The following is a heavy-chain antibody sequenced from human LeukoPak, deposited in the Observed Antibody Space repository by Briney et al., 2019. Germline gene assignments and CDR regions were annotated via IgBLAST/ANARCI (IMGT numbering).Heavy chain of an antibody. V-gene: IGHV3-30*18. CDR3: AKDNKRYSYDY. Sequence: TGGSLRLSCAASGFTFSSYGMHWVRQGPGKGLEWVAVISGDGTNKYYTDSVKGRFTISRDSSKNTLFLQMNSLRVEDTAVYYCAKDNKRYSYDYWGQGTLVTVSS. CDR1: GFTFSSYG. D-gene: IGHD5-18*01. CDR2: ISGDGTNK. J-gene: IGHJ4*02.